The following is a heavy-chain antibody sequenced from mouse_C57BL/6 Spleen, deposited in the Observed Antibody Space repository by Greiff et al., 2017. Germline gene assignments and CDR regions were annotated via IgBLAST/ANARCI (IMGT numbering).Heavy chain of an antibody. CDR2: INPNNGGT. D-gene: IGHD4-1*01. Sequence: VHVKQSGPELVKPGASVKMSCKASGYTFTDYNMHWVKQSHGKSLEWIGYINPNNGGTSYNQKFKGKATLTVNKSSSTAYMELRSLTSEDSAVYYCARRANWSHYYAMDYWGQGTSVTVSS. J-gene: IGHJ4*01. CDR1: GYTFTDYN. CDR3: ARRANWSHYYAMDY. V-gene: IGHV1-22*01.